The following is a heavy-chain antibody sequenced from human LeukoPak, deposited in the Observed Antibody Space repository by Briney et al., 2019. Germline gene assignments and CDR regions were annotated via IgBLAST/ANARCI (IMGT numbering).Heavy chain of an antibody. J-gene: IGHJ5*02. CDR3: ARGGYYGSGNDFRFDP. CDR1: GFTFSDYY. D-gene: IGHD3-10*01. Sequence: PGGSLRLSCAASGFTFSDYYMGWIRQPPGKGLEWIGYIYYSGSANYKPSLKSRVTISVDTSKNQFSLKLSSVTAADTAVYYCARGGYYGSGNDFRFDPWGQGTLVTVSS. CDR2: IYYSGSA. V-gene: IGHV4-59*01.